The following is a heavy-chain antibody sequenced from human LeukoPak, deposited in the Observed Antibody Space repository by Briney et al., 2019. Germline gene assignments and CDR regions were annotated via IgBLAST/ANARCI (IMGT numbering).Heavy chain of an antibody. J-gene: IGHJ4*02. CDR3: ARVMDHGYSDY. CDR1: GGSINSGGHY. D-gene: IGHD3/OR15-3a*01. Sequence: SQTLSLTCTVSGGSINSGGHYWSWIRQSPGKELEWIGYIYYSGSTKYNPSLKSRITISVDTSKNQFALKLSSVTAADTAVYYCARVMDHGYSDYWGQGTLVTVSS. CDR2: IYYSGST. V-gene: IGHV4-61*08.